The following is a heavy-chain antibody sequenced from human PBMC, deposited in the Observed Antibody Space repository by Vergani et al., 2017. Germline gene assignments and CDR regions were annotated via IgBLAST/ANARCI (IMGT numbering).Heavy chain of an antibody. V-gene: IGHV1-18*04. Sequence: QVQLVQSGAEVKKPGASVKVSCKASGYTFTSYGISWVRQAPGQGLEWMGWISAYNGNTNYAQKLQGRVTMTTDTSTSTAYMELRSLRSDDTAVYYCASSNRYYYGSGSYATVPTYFDYWGQGTLVTVSS. CDR3: ASSNRYYYGSGSYATVPTYFDY. CDR2: ISAYNGNT. CDR1: GYTFTSYG. D-gene: IGHD3-10*01. J-gene: IGHJ4*02.